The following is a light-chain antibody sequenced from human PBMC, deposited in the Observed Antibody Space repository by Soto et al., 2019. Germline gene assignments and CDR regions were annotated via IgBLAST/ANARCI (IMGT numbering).Light chain of an antibody. CDR1: QTISSW. CDR2: KAS. CDR3: QHYNSYSEA. Sequence: DIQMAHSPSSLSGSVGDRVTITCRASQTISSWLAWYQKKPGKAHKLLIYKASTLKSGVPSRFSGSGSGTEFTLSISSLQPDDFATSYCQHYNSYSEAFGQGTKV. J-gene: IGKJ1*01. V-gene: IGKV1-5*03.